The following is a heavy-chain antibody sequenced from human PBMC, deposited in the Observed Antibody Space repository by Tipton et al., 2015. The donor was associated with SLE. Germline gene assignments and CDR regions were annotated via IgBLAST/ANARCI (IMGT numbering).Heavy chain of an antibody. V-gene: IGHV3-21*04. D-gene: IGHD3-10*01. J-gene: IGHJ4*02. CDR1: GFTFSSYS. Sequence: SLRLSCAASGFTFSSYSMNWVRQAPGKGLEWVSSISSSSSYIYYADSVKSRVTISIDTSNNQFSLRLTSVTAADTAVYFCARVGDYYNSGSRVFDHWGQGILVTVSS. CDR2: ISSSSSYI. CDR3: ARVGDYYNSGSRVFDH.